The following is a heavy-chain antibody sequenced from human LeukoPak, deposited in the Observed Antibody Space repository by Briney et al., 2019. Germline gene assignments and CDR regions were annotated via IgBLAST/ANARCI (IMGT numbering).Heavy chain of an antibody. V-gene: IGHV3-48*01. CDR1: GFTFSSYS. J-gene: IGHJ4*02. D-gene: IGHD2-2*01. Sequence: GGSLRLSCAASGFTFSSYSMNWVRQAPGKGLEWVSYISSSSSTIYYADSVKGRFTISRDNAKNSLYLQMNSLRAEDTAVYYCAKRSLARWGYCSSTSCPGGFDYWGQGTLVTVSS. CDR3: AKRSLARWGYCSSTSCPGGFDY. CDR2: ISSSSSTI.